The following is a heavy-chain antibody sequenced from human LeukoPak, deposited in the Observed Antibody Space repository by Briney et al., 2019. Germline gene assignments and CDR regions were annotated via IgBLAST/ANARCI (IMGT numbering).Heavy chain of an antibody. Sequence: GASVKVSCKASGHTFTSYDINWVRQATGQGLEWMGWMNPNSGNTGYAQKFQGRVTMTRNTSISTAYMELSSLRSEDTAVYYCAIRYGSGEKYYYYYYMDVWGKGTTVTVSS. CDR3: AIRYGSGEKYYYYYYMDV. CDR1: GHTFTSYD. V-gene: IGHV1-8*01. D-gene: IGHD3-10*01. CDR2: MNPNSGNT. J-gene: IGHJ6*03.